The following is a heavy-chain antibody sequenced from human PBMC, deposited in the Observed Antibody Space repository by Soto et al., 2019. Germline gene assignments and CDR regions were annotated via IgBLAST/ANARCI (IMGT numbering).Heavy chain of an antibody. J-gene: IGHJ4*02. CDR2: VNWNSVSV. V-gene: IGHV3-9*01. CDR1: GFTFDDYA. Sequence: GGSLRLSCAASGFTFDDYAMHWVRQAPGKGLEWVSGVNWNSVSVAYADFVKGRFTISRDNAKNSLYLQIDSLTTEDTAIYFCAKEAQANLGTGAFDFWGQGALVTVSS. D-gene: IGHD7-27*01. CDR3: AKEAQANLGTGAFDF.